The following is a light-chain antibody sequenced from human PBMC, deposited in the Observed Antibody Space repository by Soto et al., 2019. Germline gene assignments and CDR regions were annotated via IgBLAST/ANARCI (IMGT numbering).Light chain of an antibody. CDR2: AAS. V-gene: IGKV1-9*01. CDR1: QGISSY. Sequence: DIQLTQSPSFLSASVGDRVTITCRASQGISSYLAWYQQKPGKAPKLLIYAASTLQSGVPSSFSGSGSGTEFTLTISSLQPEDGATYYCQQLNSYPPTFGGGTKVEIK. CDR3: QQLNSYPPT. J-gene: IGKJ4*01.